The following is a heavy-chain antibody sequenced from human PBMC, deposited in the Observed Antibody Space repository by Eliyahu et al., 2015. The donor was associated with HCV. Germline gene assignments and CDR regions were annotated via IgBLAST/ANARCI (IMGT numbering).Heavy chain of an antibody. J-gene: IGHJ4*02. V-gene: IGHV3-23*04. Sequence: EVQLXESGGGLVQPGGSLXLSCXASGFTFSXXAMSWVRQAPGKGLEWVSAISGSGGSTYYADSVKGRFTISRDNSKNTLYLQMNSLRAEDTAVYYCAKLSGVLWFGESIDYWGQGTLVTXSS. CDR3: AKLSGVLWFGESIDY. D-gene: IGHD3-10*01. CDR2: ISGSGGST. CDR1: GFTFSXXA.